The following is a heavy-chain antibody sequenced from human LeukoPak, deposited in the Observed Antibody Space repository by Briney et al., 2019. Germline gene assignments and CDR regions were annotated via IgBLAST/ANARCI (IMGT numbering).Heavy chain of an antibody. D-gene: IGHD5-18*01. V-gene: IGHV4-38-2*02. CDR2: IYHNGNT. CDR1: GYSISSGYY. Sequence: SETLSLTCSVSGYSISSGYYWGWIRQPPGKGLEWIGSIYHNGNTYYSPSLKSRVTISIDTSKNQFSLKLTTVTAADTAVYYCARGIKLWLQHYWGQGTLVTVSS. CDR3: ARGIKLWLQHY. J-gene: IGHJ4*02.